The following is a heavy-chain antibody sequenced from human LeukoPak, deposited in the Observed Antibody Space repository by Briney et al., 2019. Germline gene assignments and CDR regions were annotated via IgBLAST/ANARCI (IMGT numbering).Heavy chain of an antibody. CDR2: IGGSGGST. CDR3: AKYYYDSSGTLDY. Sequence: PGGSLRLSCAASGFTFSSYAMSWVRQAPGKGLEWVSAIGGSGGSTYYADSVKGRFTISRDNSKNTLYLQMNSLRAEDTAVYYCAKYYYDSSGTLDYWGQGTLVTVSS. CDR1: GFTFSSYA. J-gene: IGHJ4*02. V-gene: IGHV3-23*01. D-gene: IGHD3-22*01.